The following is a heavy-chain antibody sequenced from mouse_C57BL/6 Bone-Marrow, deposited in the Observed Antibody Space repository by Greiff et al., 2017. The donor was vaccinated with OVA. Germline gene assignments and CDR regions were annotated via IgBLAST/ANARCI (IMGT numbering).Heavy chain of an antibody. V-gene: IGHV1-63*01. J-gene: IGHJ4*01. D-gene: IGHD1-1*01. CDR3: ARLDYYGSSYYAMDD. CDR2: IYPGGGYT. CDR1: GYTFTNYW. Sequence: VQVVESGAELVRPGTSVKMSCKASGYTFTNYWIGWAKQRPGHGLEWIGDIYPGGGYTNYNEKFKGKATLTADKSSSTAYMQVSSLTSEDSAIYYGARLDYYGSSYYAMDDWGQGTSVTVSS.